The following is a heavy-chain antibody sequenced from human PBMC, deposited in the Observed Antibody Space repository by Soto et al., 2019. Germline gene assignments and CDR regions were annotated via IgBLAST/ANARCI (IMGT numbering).Heavy chain of an antibody. Sequence: SETLSLTCTVSGGSISSYSYYWGWIRQPPGKGLQWIGSIYYSWSTYYNPSLKSRVTISVDTSKNQFSLKLSSVTAADTAVYYCARYDSSGDFDYWGQGTLVTVSS. J-gene: IGHJ4*02. CDR2: IYYSWST. D-gene: IGHD3-22*01. CDR3: ARYDSSGDFDY. V-gene: IGHV4-39*01. CDR1: GGSISSYSYY.